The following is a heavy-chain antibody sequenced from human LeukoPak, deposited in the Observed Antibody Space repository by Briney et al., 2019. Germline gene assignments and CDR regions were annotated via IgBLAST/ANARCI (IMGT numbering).Heavy chain of an antibody. CDR3: AKDSPNWNFDN. Sequence: GGTLRFSCAASGFTFSSNGMHWVRQAPGKGLEWVAFIQYDGSNKYYADSVKGRFTISRDNSKNTLYVQMNSLRAEDTAVYYCAKDSPNWNFDNWGQGTLVTVSS. CDR1: GFTFSSNG. J-gene: IGHJ4*02. V-gene: IGHV3-30*02. D-gene: IGHD1-20*01. CDR2: IQYDGSNK.